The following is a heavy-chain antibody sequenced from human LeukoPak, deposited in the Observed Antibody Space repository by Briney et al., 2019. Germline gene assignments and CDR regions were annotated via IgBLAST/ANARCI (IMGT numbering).Heavy chain of an antibody. J-gene: IGHJ4*02. Sequence: SETLSLTCTVSDGSISSYYWSWIRQPPGRGLEYIGHVYYSGNTDYNPSLKSRVTMSVDTSKNQFSLRLNSVTAADTAVYYCARWYCSTTTCYYLDHWGQGTLVTVSS. D-gene: IGHD2-2*01. CDR3: ARWYCSTTTCYYLDH. V-gene: IGHV4-59*01. CDR2: VYYSGNT. CDR1: DGSISSYY.